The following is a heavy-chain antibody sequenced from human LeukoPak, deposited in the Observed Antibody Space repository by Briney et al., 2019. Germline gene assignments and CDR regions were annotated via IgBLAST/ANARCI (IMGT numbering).Heavy chain of an antibody. V-gene: IGHV3-21*01. CDR2: ISSSSSYI. J-gene: IGHJ4*02. D-gene: IGHD6-13*01. CDR3: ARADEYSSSWYYFDY. CDR1: GFTFSSYS. Sequence: PGRSLRLSCAASGFTFSSYSMNWVRQAPGKGLKWVSSISSSSSYIYYADSVKGRFTISRDNAKNSLYLQMNSLRAEDTAVYYCARADEYSSSWYYFDYWGQGTLVTVSS.